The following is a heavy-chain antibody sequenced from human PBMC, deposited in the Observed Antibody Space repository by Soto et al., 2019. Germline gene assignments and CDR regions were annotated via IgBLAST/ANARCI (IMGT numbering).Heavy chain of an antibody. J-gene: IGHJ6*02. Sequence: SETLSLTCTVSGDSISNSDYYWNWIRQSPGKGLEWIASIDYSGSTYYNPSLKSRVVISADTSKNLFSLKLRSVTAADTALYFCARDRPYSSGFAGWGQGTTVTVSS. D-gene: IGHD2-15*01. CDR1: GDSISNSDYY. CDR2: IDYSGST. CDR3: ARDRPYSSGFAG. V-gene: IGHV4-30-4*01.